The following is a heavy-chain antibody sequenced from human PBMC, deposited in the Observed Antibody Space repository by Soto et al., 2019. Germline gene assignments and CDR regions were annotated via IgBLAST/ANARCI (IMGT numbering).Heavy chain of an antibody. CDR3: AKDQGDVVVPAANYFDY. CDR2: ISGSGGST. Sequence: EVQLLESGGGLVQPGGSLRLSCAASGFTFSSYAMSWVRQAPGKGLEWVSAISGSGGSTYYADSVKGRFTISRDNSKNTLYLQMNSLRAEDTAVYYCAKDQGDVVVPAANYFDYWGQGTLVTVSS. V-gene: IGHV3-23*01. J-gene: IGHJ4*02. CDR1: GFTFSSYA. D-gene: IGHD2-2*01.